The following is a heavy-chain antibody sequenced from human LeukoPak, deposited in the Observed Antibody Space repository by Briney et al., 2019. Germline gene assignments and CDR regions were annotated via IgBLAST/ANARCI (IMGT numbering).Heavy chain of an antibody. CDR1: GFTFSSYA. D-gene: IGHD2-15*01. Sequence: GGSLRLSCAVSGFTFSSYAMSWVRQVPGKGLEWVSGISGSGGSTYYADSVKGRFTISRDNSKNTLFLQMSSLRAEDTAVYYCAKDAVCSGGTCYIFDYWGQGTLVTVSS. CDR2: ISGSGGST. V-gene: IGHV3-23*01. J-gene: IGHJ4*02. CDR3: AKDAVCSGGTCYIFDY.